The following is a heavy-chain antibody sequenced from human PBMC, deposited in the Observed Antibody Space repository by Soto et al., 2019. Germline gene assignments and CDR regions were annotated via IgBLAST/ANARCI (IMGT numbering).Heavy chain of an antibody. CDR3: TRDHCSGGSCSRGDDY. D-gene: IGHD2-15*01. V-gene: IGHV1-69*13. CDR1: GGTSNNYA. J-gene: IGHJ4*02. Sequence: ASVKVSCKASGGTSNNYAISWVRQAPGQGLEWMGGIIPIFGTANFAQKFQGRVTFTADESTSTDYMELSSLRSEDTAMYYRTRDHCSGGSCSRGDDYWGQGTLVTVSS. CDR2: IIPIFGTA.